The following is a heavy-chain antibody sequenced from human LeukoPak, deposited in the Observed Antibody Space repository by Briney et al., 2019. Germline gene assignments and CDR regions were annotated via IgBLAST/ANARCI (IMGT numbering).Heavy chain of an antibody. CDR3: TRVVVDSSGWYHFDY. CDR1: GYTFTTYY. D-gene: IGHD6-19*01. V-gene: IGHV1-46*01. Sequence: ASVKVSCKASGYTFTTYYIHWVRQAPGQGLEWMAKINPSDGSTNYAQKFQGRVTMTRDSSTSTVYMELSSLRSEDTAVYYCTRVVVDSSGWYHFDYWGQGTLVTVSS. J-gene: IGHJ4*02. CDR2: INPSDGST.